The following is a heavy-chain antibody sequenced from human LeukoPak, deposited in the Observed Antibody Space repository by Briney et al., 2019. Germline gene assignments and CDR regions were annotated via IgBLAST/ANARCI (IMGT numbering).Heavy chain of an antibody. CDR3: ARDSYDFWSGYSWFDP. CDR1: GFTFDDYG. CDR2: INWNGGST. Sequence: GGSLRLSCAASGFTFDDYGMSWVRQAPGKGLEWVSGINWNGGSTGYADSVKGRLTISRDNAKNSLYLQMNSLRAEDTALYYCARDSYDFWSGYSWFDPWGQGTLVTVSS. J-gene: IGHJ5*02. D-gene: IGHD3-3*01. V-gene: IGHV3-20*04.